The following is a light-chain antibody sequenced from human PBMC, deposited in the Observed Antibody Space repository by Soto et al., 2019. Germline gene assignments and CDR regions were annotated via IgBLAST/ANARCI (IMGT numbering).Light chain of an antibody. CDR1: QSVSSY. V-gene: IGKV3-11*01. J-gene: IGKJ5*01. Sequence: EIVLTQSPATLSLSPGERATLSCRASQSVSSYLAWYQQKPGQAPRLLIYDASNRATGIPARFSGSGSGTDFTLTISNLEAEDIAVYDCQYRSNSPTITCGQGTLVEIK. CDR3: QYRSNSPTIT. CDR2: DAS.